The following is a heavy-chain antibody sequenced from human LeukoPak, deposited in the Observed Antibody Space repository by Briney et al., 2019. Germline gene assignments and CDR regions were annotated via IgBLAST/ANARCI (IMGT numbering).Heavy chain of an antibody. J-gene: IGHJ4*02. CDR2: ISAYNGNT. CDR3: ARDSYCSGGSCYTGAFDY. CDR1: GYTFTSYG. Sequence: GASVKVSCKASGYTFTSYGISWVRQAPGQGLEWMGWISAYNGNTNYAQKLQGRVTMTTDTSTSTAYMELRSLRSDDTAVYYCARDSYCSGGSCYTGAFDYWGQGTLVTVSS. V-gene: IGHV1-18*01. D-gene: IGHD2-15*01.